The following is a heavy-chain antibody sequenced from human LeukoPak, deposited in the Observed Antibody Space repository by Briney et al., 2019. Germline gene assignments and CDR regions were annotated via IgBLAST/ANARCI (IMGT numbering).Heavy chain of an antibody. J-gene: IGHJ6*03. CDR1: GGSISSSSYY. CDR2: IYYSGST. CDR3: ARVRRYYYYMDV. V-gene: IGHV4-39*01. Sequence: PSETLSPTCTVSGGSISSSSYYWGWIRQPPGKGLEWIGSIYYSGSTYYNPSLKSRVTISVDTSKNQFSLRLSSVTAADTAVYYCARVRRYYYYMDVWGKGTTVTISS.